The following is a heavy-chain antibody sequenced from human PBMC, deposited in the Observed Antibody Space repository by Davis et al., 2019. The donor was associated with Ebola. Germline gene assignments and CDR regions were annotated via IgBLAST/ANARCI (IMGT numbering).Heavy chain of an antibody. CDR3: AREGVLTGYYYYYVMDV. D-gene: IGHD3-9*01. CDR2: INHSGSD. CDR1: GESFRVHY. V-gene: IGHV4-34*01. Sequence: TPSLSPGVSGESFRVHYWSWIRPTPRKGLEWIGEINHSGSDNYNPSLKSRVSFSVDTSKKQFSLKLTSVTAAGTAVYYCAREGVLTGYYYYYVMDVWGKGTTVTVSS. J-gene: IGHJ6*04.